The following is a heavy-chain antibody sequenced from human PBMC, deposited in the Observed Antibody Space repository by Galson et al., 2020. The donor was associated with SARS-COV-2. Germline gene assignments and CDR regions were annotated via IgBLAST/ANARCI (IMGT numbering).Heavy chain of an antibody. V-gene: IGHV5-10-1*01. Sequence: GESLKISCQGSGYTFSNYWITWVRQMPGKGLEWMGRIYPSDSYTNYSPSSRGHVTISADKSVTTAYLQWSSLRASDTAIYYCARQIAVTGNNSYYSGLDVWGQGTTVTVSS. CDR3: ARQIAVTGNNSYYSGLDV. D-gene: IGHD6-19*01. CDR1: GYTFSNYW. J-gene: IGHJ6*02. CDR2: IYPSDSYT.